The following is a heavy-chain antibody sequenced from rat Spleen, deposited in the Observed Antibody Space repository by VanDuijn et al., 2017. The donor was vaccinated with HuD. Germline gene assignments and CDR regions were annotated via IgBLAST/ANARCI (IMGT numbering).Heavy chain of an antibody. V-gene: IGHV3-3*01. D-gene: IGHD4-1*01. CDR2: ITYSGGT. CDR3: ARWVIYNTPFDY. CDR1: VYSITSSYR. Sequence: EVQLQESGPGLVKPSQSLSLTCSVTVYSITSSYRWSWIRKFPGNKMEWMGYITYSGGTSYNPSLKSRISISRDTSKNQFFLQVNSVTTEDTATYYCARWVIYNTPFDYWGRGVMVTVSS. J-gene: IGHJ2*01.